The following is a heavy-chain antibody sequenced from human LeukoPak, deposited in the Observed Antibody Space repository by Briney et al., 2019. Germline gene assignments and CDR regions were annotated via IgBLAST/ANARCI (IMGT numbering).Heavy chain of an antibody. V-gene: IGHV3-11*04. D-gene: IGHD3-3*01. CDR3: AKTALRFLEWSNDFGAFDI. CDR1: GFTFSDYY. CDR2: ISSSGSTI. Sequence: AGGSLRLSCAASGFTFSDYYMSWIRQAPGKGLEWVSYISSSGSTIYYADSVKGRFTISRDNAKNSLYLQMNSLRAEDTAVYYCAKTALRFLEWSNDFGAFDIWGQGTMVTVSS. J-gene: IGHJ3*02.